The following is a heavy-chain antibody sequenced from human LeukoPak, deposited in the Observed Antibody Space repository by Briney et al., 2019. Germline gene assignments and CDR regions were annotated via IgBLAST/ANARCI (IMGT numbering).Heavy chain of an antibody. CDR1: GGSISSGGYY. J-gene: IGHJ5*02. CDR2: IYYSGST. D-gene: IGHD3-22*01. V-gene: IGHV4-31*03. Sequence: SETLSLTCTVSGGSISSGGYYWRWIRQHPGKGLEWIGYIYYSGSTYYNPSLKSRVTISVDTSKNQFSLKLSSVTAADTAVYYCARDNHYYDSSGHRNWFDPWGQGTLVTVSS. CDR3: ARDNHYYDSSGHRNWFDP.